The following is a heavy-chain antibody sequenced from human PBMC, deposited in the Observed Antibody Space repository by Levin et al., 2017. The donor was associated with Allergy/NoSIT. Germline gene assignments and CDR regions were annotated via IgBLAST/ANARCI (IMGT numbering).Heavy chain of an antibody. CDR3: ASHSLSGYSYGSGDY. D-gene: IGHD5-18*01. CDR2: ISYDGSNK. V-gene: IGHV3-30-3*01. J-gene: IGHJ4*02. Sequence: GGSLRLSCAASGFTFSSYAMHWVRQAPGKGLEWVAVISYDGSNKYYADSVKGRFTISRDNSKNTLYLQMNSLRAEDTAVYYCASHSLSGYSYGSGDYWGQGTLVTVSS. CDR1: GFTFSSYA.